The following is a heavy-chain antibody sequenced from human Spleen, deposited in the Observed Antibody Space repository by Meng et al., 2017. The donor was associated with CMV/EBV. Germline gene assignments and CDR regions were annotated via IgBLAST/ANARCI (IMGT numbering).Heavy chain of an antibody. D-gene: IGHD6-25*01. V-gene: IGHV4-34*01. J-gene: IGHJ4*02. CDR1: GGAFRGYY. CDR2: INHSGSP. Sequence: PQWGAGLLKPSETLSLPCAVHGGAFRGYYWSWIRQPPGKGLEWIGEINHSGSPNYNPSLKSRVTISVDTSKNQFSLKLSSVTAADTAVYYCARKREGDFDYWGQGTLVTVSS. CDR3: ARKREGDFDY.